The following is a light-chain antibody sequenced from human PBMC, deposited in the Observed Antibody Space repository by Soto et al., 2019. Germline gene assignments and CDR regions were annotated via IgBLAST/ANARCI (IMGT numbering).Light chain of an antibody. V-gene: IGKV3-11*01. CDR2: DAS. Sequence: EIVLTQSPVTLSLSPGERATLSCRASQSVTNSLAWYQQKPGQAPRLLVYDASNRATGIPTGFSGSGSGTDFTLTISNLEPEDFAVYYCQQHISWPLTFGGGTKVEIK. J-gene: IGKJ4*01. CDR1: QSVTNS. CDR3: QQHISWPLT.